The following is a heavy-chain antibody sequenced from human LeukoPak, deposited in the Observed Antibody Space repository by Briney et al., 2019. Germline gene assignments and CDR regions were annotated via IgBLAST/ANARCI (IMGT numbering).Heavy chain of an antibody. J-gene: IGHJ5*02. CDR1: GGSIISSDYY. CDR2: IYYGGST. CDR3: ARALGYCSGGSCTRGYNWFDP. V-gene: IGHV4-39*01. D-gene: IGHD2-15*01. Sequence: SETLSLTCTVSGGSIISSDYYWGWIRQPPGKGLEWLGSIYYGGSTYYNPSLTSRVTISVDTSMNQFSLKLSFVTTADTAVYYCARALGYCSGGSCTRGYNWFDPWGQGTLVTVPS.